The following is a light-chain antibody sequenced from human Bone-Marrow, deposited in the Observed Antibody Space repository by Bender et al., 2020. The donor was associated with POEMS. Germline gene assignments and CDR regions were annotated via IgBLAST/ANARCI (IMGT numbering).Light chain of an antibody. CDR1: ISDVGGYDL. J-gene: IGLJ1*01. V-gene: IGLV2-11*01. CDR3: CSYAGSYTYV. Sequence: QSALAQPASVSGSPGQSITISCTGTISDVGGYDLVSWYQQHPGKAPKLMISGVTKRPSGVPDRFSGSKSGNTASLTISGLQAEDEADYYCCSYAGSYTYVFGPGTEVSVL. CDR2: GVT.